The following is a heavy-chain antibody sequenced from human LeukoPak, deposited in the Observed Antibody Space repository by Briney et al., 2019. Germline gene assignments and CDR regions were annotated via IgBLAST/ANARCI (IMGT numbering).Heavy chain of an antibody. D-gene: IGHD2-8*01. V-gene: IGHV3-23*01. CDR2: ISGSGGST. Sequence: GGSLRLSCAASGFTFSSYAMSWVRQAPGKGLEWVSVISGSGGSTYYADSVKGRFTISRDYSKNTLYLQMNSLRAEDTAVYYCAKDANEYRENDSWGQGTLVTVSS. CDR3: AKDANEYRENDS. J-gene: IGHJ4*02. CDR1: GFTFSSYA.